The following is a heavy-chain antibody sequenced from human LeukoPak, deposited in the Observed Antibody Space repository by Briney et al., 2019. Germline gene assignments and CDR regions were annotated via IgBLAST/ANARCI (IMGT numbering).Heavy chain of an antibody. J-gene: IGHJ4*02. CDR1: GYSFTTYW. Sequence: GGSLKISCKASGYSFTTYWIGWVRQMPGKGLEWMGIIYPADSTAHYSPSFQGQVTISVDKSINTAYLQGSRLKASDTAMYYCARDRKSGYSGYESDYWGQGTLVTVSS. CDR2: IYPADSTA. D-gene: IGHD5-12*01. CDR3: ARDRKSGYSGYESDY. V-gene: IGHV5-51*01.